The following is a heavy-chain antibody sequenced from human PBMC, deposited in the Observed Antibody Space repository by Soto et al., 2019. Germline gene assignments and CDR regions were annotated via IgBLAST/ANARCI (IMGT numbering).Heavy chain of an antibody. Sequence: QVQLVQSGAEVKKPGSSVKVSCKASGGTFSSYAISWVRQAPGQGLEWMGGIIPIFGTANYAQKFQGRVTITADDSTSTAYMELSSLSSEDTAVYYCAREGGSYYGYARSYWYFDLWGRDTLVTVSS. CDR2: IIPIFGTA. CDR3: AREGGSYYGYARSYWYFDL. D-gene: IGHD1-26*01. V-gene: IGHV1-69*01. CDR1: GGTFSSYA. J-gene: IGHJ2*01.